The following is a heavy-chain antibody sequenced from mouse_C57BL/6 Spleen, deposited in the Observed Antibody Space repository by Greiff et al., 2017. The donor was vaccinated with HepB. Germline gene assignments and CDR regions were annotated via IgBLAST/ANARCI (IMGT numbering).Heavy chain of an antibody. CDR1: GYSITSGYY. Sequence: EVKLVESGPGLVKPSQSLSLTCSVTGYSITSGYYWNWIRQFPGNKLEWMGYISYDGSNNYNPSLKNRISITRDQSKNQFFLKLNSVTTEDTATYYCARDYYGSSSLDYWGQGTTLTVSS. V-gene: IGHV3-6*01. D-gene: IGHD1-1*01. CDR2: ISYDGSN. J-gene: IGHJ2*01. CDR3: ARDYYGSSSLDY.